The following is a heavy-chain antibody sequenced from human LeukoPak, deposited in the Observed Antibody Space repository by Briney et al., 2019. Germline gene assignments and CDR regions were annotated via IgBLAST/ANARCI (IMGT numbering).Heavy chain of an antibody. CDR2: IYHSGST. J-gene: IGHJ4*02. CDR3: YQRYNWNDDY. D-gene: IGHD1-1*01. V-gene: IGHV4-38-2*01. Sequence: SETLSLTCAVSGYSISSGYYWGWIRQPPGKGLEWIGSIYHSGSTYYNPSLKSRVTISVGTSKNQFSLKLSSVTAADTAVYYCYQRYNWNDDYWGQGTLVTVSS. CDR1: GYSISSGYY.